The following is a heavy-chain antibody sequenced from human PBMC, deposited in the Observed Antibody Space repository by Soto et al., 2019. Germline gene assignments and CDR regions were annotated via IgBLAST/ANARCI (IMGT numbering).Heavy chain of an antibody. CDR1: GFTFSRYG. CDR3: AKETYSGPLDY. D-gene: IGHD2-15*01. V-gene: IGHV3-30*18. CDR2: ISYDGSNK. J-gene: IGHJ4*02. Sequence: QVQLVESGGGVVQPGRSLRLSCAASGFTFSRYGMHWDRQAPGTGLEWVAVISYDGSNKYYADSVKGRFTISRDNSKNTLYLQMNSLRAEDTAVYYCAKETYSGPLDYWGQGTLVTVSS.